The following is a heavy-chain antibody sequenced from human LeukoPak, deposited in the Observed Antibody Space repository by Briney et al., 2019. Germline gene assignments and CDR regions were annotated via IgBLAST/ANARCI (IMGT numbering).Heavy chain of an antibody. D-gene: IGHD6-6*01. CDR3: ARGSKGPRLLY. Sequence: SQTLSLTCAISGDSISSNSVTWDWIRQSPSRGLEWLGRTYYRSKWYNDYAVSVKSRITFNPDTSKNQFSLQLNSVTPEDTAVYYCARGSKGPRLLYWGQGTLVTVSS. V-gene: IGHV6-1*01. J-gene: IGHJ4*02. CDR1: GDSISSNSVT. CDR2: TYYRSKWYN.